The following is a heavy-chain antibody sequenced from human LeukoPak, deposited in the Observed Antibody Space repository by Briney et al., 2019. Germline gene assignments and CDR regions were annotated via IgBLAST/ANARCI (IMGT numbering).Heavy chain of an antibody. CDR3: ARAGRKSRGIDIVRKKETGYYYYMDV. D-gene: IGHD2-15*01. CDR1: GFSFSKFW. V-gene: IGHV3-7*01. Sequence: GGSLRLSCEVSGFSFSKFWMSWVRQAPGKGLEWVANINEDGSENNYVDSVKGRFTISRDNAKNSLYLQMNSLRAEDTAVYYCARAGRKSRGIDIVRKKETGYYYYMDVWGKGTTVTVSS. J-gene: IGHJ6*03. CDR2: INEDGSEN.